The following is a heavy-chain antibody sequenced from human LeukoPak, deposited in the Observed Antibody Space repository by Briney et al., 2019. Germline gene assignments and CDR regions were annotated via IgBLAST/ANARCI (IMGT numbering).Heavy chain of an antibody. V-gene: IGHV4-61*01. CDR2: FYYSGST. D-gene: IGHD1-1*01. J-gene: IGHJ4*02. CDR1: GCSVSSGRYY. Sequence: SETLSLTCTVSGCSVSSGRYYWSWIRQPPGKGLEWLGYFYYSGSTNYNPSLKTRVTISVDTSKNQFSLKVSSVTAADTAVYYCARKRTGDQGYYFDYWGQGALVTVSS. CDR3: ARKRTGDQGYYFDY.